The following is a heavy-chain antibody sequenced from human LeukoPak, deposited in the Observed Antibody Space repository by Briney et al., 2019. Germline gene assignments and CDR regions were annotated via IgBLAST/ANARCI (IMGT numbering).Heavy chain of an antibody. V-gene: IGHV1-69*05. CDR3: ARDRDDSSGYYP. CDR2: IIPIFGTA. J-gene: IGHJ5*02. Sequence: SVKVSRKASGGTFSSYAISWVRQAPGQGLEWMGGIIPIFGTANYAQKFQGRVTITTDESTSTAYMELSSLRSEDTAVYYCARDRDDSSGYYPWGQGTLVTVSS. CDR1: GGTFSSYA. D-gene: IGHD3-22*01.